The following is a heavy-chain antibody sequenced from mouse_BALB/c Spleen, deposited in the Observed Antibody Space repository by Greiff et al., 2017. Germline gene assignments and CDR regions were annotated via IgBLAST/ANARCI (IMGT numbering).Heavy chain of an antibody. CDR2: INPSTGYT. Sequence: QVQLKESGAELAKPGASVKMSCKASGYTFTSYWMHWVKQRPGQGLEWIGYINPSTGYTEYNQKFKDKATLTADKSSSTAYMQLSSLTSEDSAVYYCARGGLGYLAYWGQGTLVTVSA. V-gene: IGHV1-7*01. J-gene: IGHJ3*01. D-gene: IGHD6-5*01. CDR1: GYTFTSYW. CDR3: ARGGLGYLAY.